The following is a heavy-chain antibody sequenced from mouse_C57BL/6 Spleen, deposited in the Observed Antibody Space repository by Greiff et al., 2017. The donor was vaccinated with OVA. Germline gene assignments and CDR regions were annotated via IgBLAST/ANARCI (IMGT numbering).Heavy chain of an antibody. CDR2: INYDGSST. Sequence: EVKLMESEGGLVQPGSSMKLSCTASGFTFSDYYMAWVRQVPEKGLEWVANINYDGSSTYYLDSLKSRFIISRDNAKNILYLQMSSLKSEDTATYYCARDRWGYGSSYDWYFDVWGTGTTVTVSS. D-gene: IGHD1-1*01. J-gene: IGHJ1*03. V-gene: IGHV5-16*01. CDR1: GFTFSDYY. CDR3: ARDRWGYGSSYDWYFDV.